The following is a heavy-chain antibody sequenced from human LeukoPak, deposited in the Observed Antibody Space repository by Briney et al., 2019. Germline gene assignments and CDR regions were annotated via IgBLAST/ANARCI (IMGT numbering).Heavy chain of an antibody. CDR1: GGSISSGSYY. V-gene: IGHV4-61*02. D-gene: IGHD2-21*01. Sequence: SQTLSPTCTVSGGSISSGSYYWSWIRQPAGKGLEWIGRIYTSGSTNYNPSLKSRVTISVDTSKNQFSLKLSSVTAADTAEYYCARVIASYYYYMDVWGKGTTVTVSS. J-gene: IGHJ6*03. CDR2: IYTSGST. CDR3: ARVIASYYYYMDV.